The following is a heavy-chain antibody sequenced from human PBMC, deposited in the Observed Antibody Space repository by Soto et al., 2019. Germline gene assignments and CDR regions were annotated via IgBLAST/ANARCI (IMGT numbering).Heavy chain of an antibody. CDR2: IIPILGIA. CDR1: GGTFSSYT. CDR3: AREVDTAIGRYYGMDV. V-gene: IGHV1-69*08. Sequence: QVQLVQSGAEVKKPGSSVKVSCKASGGTFSSYTISWVRQAPGQGLEWMGRIIPILGIANYAQKFQGRVTITXXKXTXXADRELSSLRSEDTAVYYGAREVDTAIGRYYGMDVWGQGTTVTVSS. D-gene: IGHD5-18*01. J-gene: IGHJ6*02.